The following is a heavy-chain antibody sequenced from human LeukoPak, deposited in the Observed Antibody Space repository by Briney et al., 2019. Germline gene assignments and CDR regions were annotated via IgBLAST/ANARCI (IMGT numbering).Heavy chain of an antibody. CDR3: ARVLRRDGSPGTFDI. CDR1: GGSISSYY. D-gene: IGHD5-24*01. CDR2: IYYSGST. V-gene: IGHV4-59*01. Sequence: SWETLSLTCTVSGGSISSYYWSWIRQPPGKGLEWIGYIYYSGSTNYNPSLKSRVTTSVDTSKNQFSLKLSSVTAADTAVYYCARVLRRDGSPGTFDIWGQGTMVTVSS. J-gene: IGHJ3*02.